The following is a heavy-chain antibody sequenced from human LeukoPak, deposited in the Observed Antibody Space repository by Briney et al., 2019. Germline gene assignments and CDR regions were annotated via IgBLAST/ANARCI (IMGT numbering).Heavy chain of an antibody. J-gene: IGHJ4*02. V-gene: IGHV3-23*01. Sequence: GGSLRLSCGASGFTFTSFAMSWVRQAPGKGLEWVSAISGSGRSTFYADSVKGRFTISRDNSKNTLYLQMSSLTAEDTAVYYCAKDKEATTVTTLYFDSWGRGALVTVSS. CDR1: GFTFTSFA. CDR2: ISGSGRST. CDR3: AKDKEATTVTTLYFDS. D-gene: IGHD4-11*01.